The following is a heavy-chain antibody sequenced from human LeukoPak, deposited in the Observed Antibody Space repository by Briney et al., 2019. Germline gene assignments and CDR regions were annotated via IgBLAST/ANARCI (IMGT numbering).Heavy chain of an antibody. D-gene: IGHD3-22*01. V-gene: IGHV3-23*01. CDR2: LSGSGGTI. CDR1: GFTLSNYA. J-gene: IGHJ4*02. CDR3: AREIDSSGYQANYFDY. Sequence: GGSLRLSCEASGFTLSNYAMSWVRQAPGKGLEWVPTLSGSGGTIYYADSVKGRFTISRDNSKNTLYLQVNSLRAEDTAIYYCAREIDSSGYQANYFDYWGQGTLVTVSS.